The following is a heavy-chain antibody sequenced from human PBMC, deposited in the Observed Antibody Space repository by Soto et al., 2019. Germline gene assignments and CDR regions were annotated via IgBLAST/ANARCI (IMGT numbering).Heavy chain of an antibody. CDR2: FDPEDGET. CDR3: ATVGIHYDYDWGTYIKRGGAFDI. D-gene: IGHD3-16*01. V-gene: IGHV1-24*01. Sequence: ASVKVSCKVSGYTLTELSMHWVRQVPGKGLEWMGGFDPEDGETIYAQKFQGRVTMTEDTSTDTAYMELSSLRSEDTAVYYCATVGIHYDYDWGTYIKRGGAFDIWG. J-gene: IGHJ3*02. CDR1: GYTLTELS.